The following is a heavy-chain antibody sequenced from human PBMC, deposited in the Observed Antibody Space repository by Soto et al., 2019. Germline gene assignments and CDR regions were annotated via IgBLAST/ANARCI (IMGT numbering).Heavy chain of an antibody. V-gene: IGHV4-34*01. CDR2: INHSGST. CDR3: ARNDVLMVYAIGKKSSYYYYYMDV. CDR1: GGSFSGYD. J-gene: IGHJ6*03. Sequence: PSETLCLTCAVDGGSFSGYDGSWIRQPPGRGLEWIGEINHSGSTNYNPSLKSRVTISVDTSKNQFSLKLSSVTAADTAVYYCARNDVLMVYAIGKKSSYYYYYMDVWGKGTTVTVSS. D-gene: IGHD2-8*01.